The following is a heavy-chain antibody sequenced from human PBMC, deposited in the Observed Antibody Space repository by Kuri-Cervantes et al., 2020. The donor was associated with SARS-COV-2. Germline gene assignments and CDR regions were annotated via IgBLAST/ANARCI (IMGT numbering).Heavy chain of an antibody. V-gene: IGHV4-59*08. D-gene: IGHD3-9*01. CDR2: IYYSGST. Sequence: SETLSLTCTVSGGSISSYYWSWIRQPPGKGLEWIGYIYYSGSTNYNPSLKSRVTISVDTSRNQLSLNLTSVTAADTAVYYCAKQALRFFDWFSQADWFDPWGQGMLVTVSS. CDR1: GGSISSYY. CDR3: AKQALRFFDWFSQADWFDP. J-gene: IGHJ5*02.